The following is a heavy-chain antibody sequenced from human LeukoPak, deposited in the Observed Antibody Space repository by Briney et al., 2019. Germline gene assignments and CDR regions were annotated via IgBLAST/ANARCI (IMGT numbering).Heavy chain of an antibody. CDR1: GFLFSRHT. CDR3: ARDDDEDDTFDI. Sequence: PGGSLGLSCATSGFLFSRHTMHWVRQAPGKGLEWVSSISSSSTYIHYADSLKGRFTISRENAKKSLYLQMNSLRAEDTALYYCARDDDEDDTFDIWGQGTMVTVSS. V-gene: IGHV3-21*01. CDR2: ISSSSTYI. D-gene: IGHD3-3*01. J-gene: IGHJ3*02.